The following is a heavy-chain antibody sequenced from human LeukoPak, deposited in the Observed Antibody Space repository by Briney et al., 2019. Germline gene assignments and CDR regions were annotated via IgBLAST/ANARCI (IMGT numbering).Heavy chain of an antibody. CDR1: GYTFTGYY. Sequence: ASVKVSCKASGYTFTGYYMHWVRQAPGQGLEWMGWINPNSGGTNYAQKFQGRVTMTRDTSINTAYMELSRLTFDDTAVYFCARGSGYCSGGTCYIGYWGQGTLVTVSS. J-gene: IGHJ4*02. CDR3: ARGSGYCSGGTCYIGY. CDR2: INPNSGGT. D-gene: IGHD2-15*01. V-gene: IGHV1-2*02.